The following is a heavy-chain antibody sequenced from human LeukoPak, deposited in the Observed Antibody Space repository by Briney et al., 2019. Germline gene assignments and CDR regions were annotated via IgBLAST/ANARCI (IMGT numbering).Heavy chain of an antibody. V-gene: IGHV3-21*01. CDR2: ISSSSSYI. D-gene: IGHD6-13*01. Sequence: GGSLRLSCAASGFTFSSYSMNWVRQAPGKGLEWVSSISSSSSYIYYADSVKGRFTISRDNAKNSLYLQMNSLRAEDTAVYYCDVGLIAAAGTVFDDWGQGTLVTVAS. CDR1: GFTFSSYS. J-gene: IGHJ4*02. CDR3: DVGLIAAAGTVFDD.